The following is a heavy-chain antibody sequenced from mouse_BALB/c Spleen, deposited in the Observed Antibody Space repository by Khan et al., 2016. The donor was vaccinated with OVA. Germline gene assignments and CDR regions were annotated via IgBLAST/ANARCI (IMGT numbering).Heavy chain of an antibody. CDR3: ARGNYYGSTSWFGY. CDR2: IFPGSGTT. CDR1: GYTFSSYW. J-gene: IGHJ3*01. D-gene: IGHD1-1*01. V-gene: IGHV1-9*01. Sequence: QVQLKESGAELMKPGASVKISCKATGYTFSSYWIEWVKQRPGHGLEWIGEIFPGSGTTNYNEKFKGKATCTADTYSNTAYMPLSSLTSEDSAVYYCARGNYYGSTSWFGYWGQGTLVTVSA.